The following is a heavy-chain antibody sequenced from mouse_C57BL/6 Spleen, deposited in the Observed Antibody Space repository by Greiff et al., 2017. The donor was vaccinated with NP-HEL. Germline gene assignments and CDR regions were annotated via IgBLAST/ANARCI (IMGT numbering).Heavy chain of an antibody. CDR3: ARKAQSYAMDY. Sequence: EVKVVESGGGLVKPGGSLKLSCAASGFTFSDYGMHWVRQAPEKGLEWVAYISSGSSTIYYADTVKGRFTISRDNAKNTLFLQMTSLRSEDTAMYYCARKAQSYAMDYWGQGTSVTVSS. V-gene: IGHV5-17*01. D-gene: IGHD3-2*02. J-gene: IGHJ4*01. CDR2: ISSGSSTI. CDR1: GFTFSDYG.